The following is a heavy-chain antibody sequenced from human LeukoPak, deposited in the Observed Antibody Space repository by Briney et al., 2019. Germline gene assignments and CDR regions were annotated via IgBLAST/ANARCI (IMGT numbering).Heavy chain of an antibody. Sequence: GASVKVSCKASGGTFSSYAISWVRQAPGQGLEWMGGIIPIFGTANYAQKFQGRVTITADESTSTASMELSSLRSEDTAVYYCARESIAAGGTNYWGQGTLVTVSS. CDR3: ARESIAAGGTNY. CDR2: IIPIFGTA. CDR1: GGTFSSYA. J-gene: IGHJ4*02. D-gene: IGHD6-13*01. V-gene: IGHV1-69*13.